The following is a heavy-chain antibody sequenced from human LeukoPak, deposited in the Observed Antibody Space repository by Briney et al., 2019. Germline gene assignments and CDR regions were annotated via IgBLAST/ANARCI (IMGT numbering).Heavy chain of an antibody. J-gene: IGHJ4*02. CDR1: GFTFSSYS. CDR2: IKQDGSEK. V-gene: IGHV3-7*03. CDR3: ARGLYEFCSGGSCYSYYFDY. Sequence: GGSLRLSCAASGFTFSSYSMNWVRQAPGKGLEWVANIKQDGSEKHYVDSVKGRFTISGDNSKNTLYLQMNSLRAEDTAVYYCARGLYEFCSGGSCYSYYFDYWGQGTLVTVSS. D-gene: IGHD2-15*01.